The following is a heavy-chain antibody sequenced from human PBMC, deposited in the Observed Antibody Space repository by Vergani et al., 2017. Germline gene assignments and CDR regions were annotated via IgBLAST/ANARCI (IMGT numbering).Heavy chain of an antibody. CDR1: GFTFNEYW. J-gene: IGHJ5*02. CDR3: ARARKFRFGVVWENWFDP. Sequence: EVELVESGGGLVQPGGSLRLSCAASGFTFNEYWMHWARQVPGKGLVWVSGMNGDGDTISYADSVKGRFTISRDNAKNTLFLQMNRLRAEETAVYYCARARKFRFGVVWENWFDPWGRGTLVTVSS. D-gene: IGHD3-3*01. V-gene: IGHV3-74*01. CDR2: MNGDGDTI.